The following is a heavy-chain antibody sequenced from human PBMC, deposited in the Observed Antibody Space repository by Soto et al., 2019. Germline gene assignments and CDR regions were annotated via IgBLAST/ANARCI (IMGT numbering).Heavy chain of an antibody. D-gene: IGHD3-9*01. CDR2: ISSSSSYT. J-gene: IGHJ6*02. V-gene: IGHV3-11*06. Sequence: PGGSLRLSCAASGFTFSDYYMSWIRQAPGKGLEWVSYISSSSSYTNYADSVKGRFTISRDNAKNSLYLQMNSLRAEDTAVYYCARDYYDILTGRYYYYYGMDVWGQGTTVTVSS. CDR3: ARDYYDILTGRYYYYYGMDV. CDR1: GFTFSDYY.